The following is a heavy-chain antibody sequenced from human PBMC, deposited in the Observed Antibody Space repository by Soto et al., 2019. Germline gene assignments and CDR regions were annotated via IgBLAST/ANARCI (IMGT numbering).Heavy chain of an antibody. Sequence: ASETLSLTCSVSGGSISSGGYYWSWIRQHPGKGLEWIGYIYYSGSTYYNPSLKSRVTISVDTSKNQFSLKLSSVTAADTAVYYCARAQKATNGVGLEYYFDYWGQGTLVTVSS. CDR1: GGSISSGGYY. V-gene: IGHV4-31*03. J-gene: IGHJ4*02. CDR3: ARAQKATNGVGLEYYFDY. D-gene: IGHD2-8*01. CDR2: IYYSGST.